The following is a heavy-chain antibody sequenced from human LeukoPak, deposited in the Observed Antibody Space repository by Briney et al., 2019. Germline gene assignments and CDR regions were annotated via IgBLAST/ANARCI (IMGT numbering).Heavy chain of an antibody. J-gene: IGHJ6*03. V-gene: IGHV1-18*01. CDR3: ASSVYYYYYMDV. CDR1: GYTFTSYG. Sequence: ASVKVSCKASGYTFTSYGISWVRQAPGQGLEWMGWISAYNGNTNYAQKLQGRVTMTTDTSTSTAYMELRSLRSDDTAVYYCASSVYYYYYMDVWGKGTTVTVSS. CDR2: ISAYNGNT.